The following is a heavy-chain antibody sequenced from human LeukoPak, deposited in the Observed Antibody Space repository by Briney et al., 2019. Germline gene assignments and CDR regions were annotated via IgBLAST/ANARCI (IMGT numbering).Heavy chain of an antibody. CDR3: AKVEVSSWFTFDY. D-gene: IGHD6-13*01. CDR2: ISSSSSYI. CDR1: GFTFSNYS. V-gene: IGHV3-21*04. Sequence: TGGSLRLSCAASGFTFSNYSMNWVRQAPGKGLEWVSSISSSSSYIYYADSVKGRFTISRDSAKNSLFLQMNSLRAEDTAVYYCAKVEVSSWFTFDYWGQGTLVTVSS. J-gene: IGHJ4*02.